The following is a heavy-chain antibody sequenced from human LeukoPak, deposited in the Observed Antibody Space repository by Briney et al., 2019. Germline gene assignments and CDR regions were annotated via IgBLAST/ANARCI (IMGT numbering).Heavy chain of an antibody. CDR1: GFTFSSYG. V-gene: IGHV3-33*01. D-gene: IGHD3-10*01. Sequence: PGGSLRLSCAASGFTFSSYGMHWVRQAPGKGLEWVAAIWYDAYDKYYADSVKGRFTISRDNSKNTLYLQMNSLRAEDTAVYYCARDLIHRRCAHGDSWGQGTLVTVSS. J-gene: IGHJ1*01. CDR2: IWYDAYDK. CDR3: ARDLIHRRCAHGDS.